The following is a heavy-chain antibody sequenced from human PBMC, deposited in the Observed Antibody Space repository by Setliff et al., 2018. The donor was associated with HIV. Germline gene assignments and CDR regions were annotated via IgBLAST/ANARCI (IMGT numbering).Heavy chain of an antibody. CDR1: GGSVSSFY. CDR3: ARGLGGGFSLDAFDI. D-gene: IGHD2-15*01. V-gene: IGHV4-4*07. CDR2: IYTRGST. Sequence: PSETLSLTCTVSGGSVSSFYWSWIRQPAEKGLEWIGRIYTRGSTNSNPSLKGRVTMSVDTSKNHFSLKLSSVTAADTAIYYCARGLGGGFSLDAFDIWGRGTMGTVS. J-gene: IGHJ3*02.